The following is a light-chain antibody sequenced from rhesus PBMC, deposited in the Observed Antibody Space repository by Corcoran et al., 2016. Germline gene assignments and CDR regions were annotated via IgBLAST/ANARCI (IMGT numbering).Light chain of an antibody. CDR1: QSVTSN. Sequence: EIVMTQSPATLSLSPGERATLSCRASQSVTSNLAWYQQKPGQAPILLIYGVSPRATGIPDRLSGRGSGTDCTLTISSLEPEDFAVYYCQQYSNWPLTFGGGTKVEIK. V-gene: IGKV3-42*03. CDR3: QQYSNWPLT. J-gene: IGKJ4*01. CDR2: GVS.